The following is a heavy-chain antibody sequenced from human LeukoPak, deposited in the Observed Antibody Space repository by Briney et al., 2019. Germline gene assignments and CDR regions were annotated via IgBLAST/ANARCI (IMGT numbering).Heavy chain of an antibody. CDR2: IYPGDSDT. CDR3: ARQKGYCSGGSCYYYYYGMDV. CDR1: GYSFTSYW. D-gene: IGHD2-15*01. J-gene: IGHJ6*02. Sequence: GESLKISCKGSGYSFTSYWIGWVRQMPGKGLEWMGIIYPGDSDTRYSPSFQGQVTISADKSISTAYLQWSSLKASDTAMYYCARQKGYCSGGSCYYYYYGMDVWGQGTTVTVS. V-gene: IGHV5-51*01.